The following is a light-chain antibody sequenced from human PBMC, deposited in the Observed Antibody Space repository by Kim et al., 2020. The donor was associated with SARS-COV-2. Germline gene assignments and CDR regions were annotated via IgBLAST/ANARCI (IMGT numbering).Light chain of an antibody. J-gene: IGLJ2*01. Sequence: SSELTQDPAVSVALGQTVRITCQGDSLRSYYATWYQQKPGQAPILVIYGKNYRPSGIPARFSGSSSGNTASLTITGTQAGDEADYYCNSRDSNDNVVFGGGTQLTVL. CDR2: GKN. CDR1: SLRSYY. V-gene: IGLV3-19*01. CDR3: NSRDSNDNVV.